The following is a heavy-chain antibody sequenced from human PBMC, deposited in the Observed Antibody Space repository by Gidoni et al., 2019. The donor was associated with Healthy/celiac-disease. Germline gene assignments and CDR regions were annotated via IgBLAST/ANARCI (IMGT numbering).Heavy chain of an antibody. CDR1: AASFSGYY. V-gene: IGHV4-34*01. CDR3: ARIAAAGTWYYGMDV. CDR2: SNHSGST. Sequence: QVQLQQWVAGLFTPSEPLSLTCAVYAASFSGYYWIWIRQPPGKGLEWIGESNHSGSTNYNPSLKSRVTISVDTSKNQFSLKLSSVTAADTAVYYCARIAAAGTWYYGMDVWGQGTTVTVSS. D-gene: IGHD6-13*01. J-gene: IGHJ6*02.